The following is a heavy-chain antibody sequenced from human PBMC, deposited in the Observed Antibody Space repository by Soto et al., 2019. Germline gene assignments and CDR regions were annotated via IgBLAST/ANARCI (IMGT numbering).Heavy chain of an antibody. Sequence: QVQLVQSGAEVKKPGSSVKVSCKASGGTFRTNAISWVRQAPGPGLEWMGGITPLFGTANYAQKFQGRVTITAVESTTTAYMELSSLRSEDTAVYYCAQTLGLAVAGPGRFDLWGRGTLITVSS. CDR3: AQTLGLAVAGPGRFDL. D-gene: IGHD6-19*01. CDR2: ITPLFGTA. J-gene: IGHJ2*01. CDR1: GGTFRTNA. V-gene: IGHV1-69*12.